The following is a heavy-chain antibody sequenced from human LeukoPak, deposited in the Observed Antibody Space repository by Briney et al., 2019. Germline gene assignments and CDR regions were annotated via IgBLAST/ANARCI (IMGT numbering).Heavy chain of an antibody. D-gene: IGHD2-15*01. Sequence: SETLSLTCTVSGGSISTYYWGWIRQPPGKGLEWIGYISRSGSTNYSPSLKSRVTILVDTSKNQFSLKVSSVTAADTAVYYCARATPIYAFDIWGQGTMVTVSS. J-gene: IGHJ3*02. CDR3: ARATPIYAFDI. V-gene: IGHV4-59*01. CDR2: ISRSGST. CDR1: GGSISTYY.